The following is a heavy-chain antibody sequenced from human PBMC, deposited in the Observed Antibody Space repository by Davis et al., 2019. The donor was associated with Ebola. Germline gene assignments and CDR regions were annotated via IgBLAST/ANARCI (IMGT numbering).Heavy chain of an antibody. CDR1: GGTFNRHS. D-gene: IGHD6-13*01. CDR3: ARQALAIYYYYYGMDV. CDR2: FSAYNGNT. Sequence: AASVKVSCKASGGTFNRHSISWVRLAPGQGLEWLGGFSAYNGNTNYAQKLQGRVTMTTDTSTSTAYMELRSLRSEDTAVYYCARQALAIYYYYYGMDVWGQGTTVTVSS. J-gene: IGHJ6*02. V-gene: IGHV1-18*01.